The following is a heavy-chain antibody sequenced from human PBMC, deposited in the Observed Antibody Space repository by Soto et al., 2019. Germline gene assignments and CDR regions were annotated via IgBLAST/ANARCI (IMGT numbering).Heavy chain of an antibody. J-gene: IGHJ4*02. V-gene: IGHV3-7*03. D-gene: IGHD5-18*01. CDR1: GFTQNRSR. CDR2: IKFDGSQK. CDR3: ARAREPEYSSAIFYDI. Sequence: GGSLRLSCKASGFTQNRSRMNWVRQAPGKGLEWVANIKFDGSQKSYVDSVKGRFTTTRDNAENSLHLQMDSLRAEDTGVYYCARAREPEYSSAIFYDIWGQGALVTVSS.